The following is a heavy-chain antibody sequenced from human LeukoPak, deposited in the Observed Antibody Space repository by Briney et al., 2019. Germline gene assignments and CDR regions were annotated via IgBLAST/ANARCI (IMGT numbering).Heavy chain of an antibody. J-gene: IGHJ5*02. D-gene: IGHD4-17*01. CDR1: GYTFTSYY. Sequence: ASVKVSCKASGYTFTSYYMHWVRQAPGQGLEWMGIINPSGGSTSYAQKFQGRVTMTRDTSTSTVYMELSSLRSEDTAVYYCARAIMTTVTRLTTNNWFDPWGQGTLVTVSS. CDR2: INPSGGST. CDR3: ARAIMTTVTRLTTNNWFDP. V-gene: IGHV1-46*01.